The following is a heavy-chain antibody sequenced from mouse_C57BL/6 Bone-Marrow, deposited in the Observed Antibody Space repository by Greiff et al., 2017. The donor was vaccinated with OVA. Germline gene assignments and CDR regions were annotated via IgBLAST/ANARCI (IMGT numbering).Heavy chain of an antibody. CDR3: ASSSSPVYAMDY. D-gene: IGHD1-1*01. V-gene: IGHV5-17*01. Sequence: EVKLVESGGGLVKPGGSLKLSCAASGFTFSDYGMHWVRQAPETGLEWVAYISSGSCPISYADPVKGRFPLSRENAKNTQFLQMTSLRSEDTAMYYCASSSSPVYAMDYWGQGTSVTVSS. J-gene: IGHJ4*01. CDR1: GFTFSDYG. CDR2: ISSGSCPI.